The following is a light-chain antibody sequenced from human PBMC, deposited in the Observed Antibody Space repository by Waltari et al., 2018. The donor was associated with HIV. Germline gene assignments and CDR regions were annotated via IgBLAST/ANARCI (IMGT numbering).Light chain of an antibody. CDR1: SSDVGGYNY. Sequence: QSALTQPRSVSGSPGQSVTISCTGTSSDVGGYNYVSWYQQHPGKAPKLMIYDVSKRPSGFPEHFSGAKSGNTASLTITGLQAEDEAVYYCQSYDSSLSVNWVFGGGTKLTVL. J-gene: IGLJ3*02. CDR3: QSYDSSLSVNWV. V-gene: IGLV2-11*01. CDR2: DVS.